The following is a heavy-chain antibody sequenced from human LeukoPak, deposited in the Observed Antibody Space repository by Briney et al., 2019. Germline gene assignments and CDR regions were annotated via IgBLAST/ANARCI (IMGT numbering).Heavy chain of an antibody. CDR2: IYSSGST. V-gene: IGHV4-39*01. Sequence: PSETLSLTCTVSGGPISSSNYYWGWIRQPPGKGLEWIGNIYSSGSTYFNPSLKSRVTISVDMSKNQFSLKLSSVTAADTAVYYCARGIGYCSSTSCYNWFDPWGQGTLVTVSS. D-gene: IGHD2-2*01. CDR3: ARGIGYCSSTSCYNWFDP. CDR1: GGPISSSNYY. J-gene: IGHJ5*02.